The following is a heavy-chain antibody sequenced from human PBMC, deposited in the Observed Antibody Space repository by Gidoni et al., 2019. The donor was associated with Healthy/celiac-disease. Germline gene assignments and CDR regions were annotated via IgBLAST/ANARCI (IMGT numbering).Heavy chain of an antibody. V-gene: IGHV3-21*01. CDR3: ARSHDYGDSDH. J-gene: IGHJ4*02. D-gene: IGHD4-17*01. CDR2: IRSSSSYI. Sequence: EVQLVESGGGLVKPGGSLRLSCGASGFTFSRYSMNWVRQAPGKGLEWVSSIRSSSSYIDDADSVKGRFTISRDNAKNSLYLQMNSLRAEDTAVYYCARSHDYGDSDHWGQGTLVTVSS. CDR1: GFTFSRYS.